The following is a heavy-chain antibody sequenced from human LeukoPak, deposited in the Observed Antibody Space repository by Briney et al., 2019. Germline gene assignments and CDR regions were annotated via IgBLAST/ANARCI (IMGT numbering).Heavy chain of an antibody. CDR1: GFTFSSYW. J-gene: IGHJ4*02. CDR2: INSDGSST. D-gene: IGHD1-26*01. V-gene: IGHV3-74*01. Sequence: GGSLRLSCAVSGFTFSSYWMHWVRQAPGKGLVWVSRINSDGSSTNYADSVKGRFTISRDNAKNTLYLQMNSLRAEDTAVYYCAKDYSGSYFSINYFDYWGQGTLVTVSS. CDR3: AKDYSGSYFSINYFDY.